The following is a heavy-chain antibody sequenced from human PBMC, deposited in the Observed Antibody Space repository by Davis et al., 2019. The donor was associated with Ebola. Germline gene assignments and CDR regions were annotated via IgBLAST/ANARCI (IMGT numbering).Heavy chain of an antibody. CDR1: GYTFTGYY. Sequence: ASVKVSCKASGYTFTGYYMHWVRQAPGQGLEWMGRINPNSGATTYAQKFQGRVTMTRDTSITTAYMELSSLRSEDTAVYYCALHTGMLLWGQGTLVTVSS. D-gene: IGHD3-16*01. CDR3: ALHTGMLL. CDR2: INPNSGAT. V-gene: IGHV1-2*06. J-gene: IGHJ4*02.